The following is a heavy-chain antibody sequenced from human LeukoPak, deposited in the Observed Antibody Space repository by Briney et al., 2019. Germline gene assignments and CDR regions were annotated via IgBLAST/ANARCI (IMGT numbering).Heavy chain of an antibody. CDR3: ARIRCGHSGSVCYNH. J-gene: IGHJ4*02. Sequence: SETLSLTCGVFGVSIDDYYWSWIRQSPGKGLEWIGEISHTEGTRYNPSLESRVTMSVGTSENQLSLKLIFVTAADTAVYYCARIRCGHSGSVCYNHWGLGTLVTVSS. V-gene: IGHV4-34*01. CDR1: GVSIDDYY. CDR2: ISHTEGT. D-gene: IGHD2-21*01.